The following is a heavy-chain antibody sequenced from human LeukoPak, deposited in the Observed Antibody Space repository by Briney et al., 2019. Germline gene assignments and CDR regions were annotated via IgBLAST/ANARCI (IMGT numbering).Heavy chain of an antibody. CDR1: GGSISSSSYY. CDR2: IYYSGST. CDR3: ATVGATYYYGMDV. J-gene: IGHJ6*02. D-gene: IGHD1-26*01. V-gene: IGHV4-39*01. Sequence: SETLSLTCTVSGGSISSSSYYWGWIRQPPGKGLEWIGSIYYSGSTYYNPSLKSRVTISVDTSENQFSLKLSSVTAADTAVYYCATVGATYYYGMDVWGQGTTVTVSS.